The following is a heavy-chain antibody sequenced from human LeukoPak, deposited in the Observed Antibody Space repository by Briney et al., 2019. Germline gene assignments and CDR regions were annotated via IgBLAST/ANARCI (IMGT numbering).Heavy chain of an antibody. CDR3: AKGGQSSPSGYFNY. CDR2: VNANAINT. J-gene: IGHJ4*02. D-gene: IGHD3-10*01. Sequence: GGSLRLSCAASGFTFSSYVMSWVRQAPGKGLEWVSGVNANAINTYYADSVKGRFTISTDNSKNTLYLQMNSLRDEDTAVYYCAKGGQSSPSGYFNYWGQGTLVTVSS. CDR1: GFTFSSYV. V-gene: IGHV3-23*01.